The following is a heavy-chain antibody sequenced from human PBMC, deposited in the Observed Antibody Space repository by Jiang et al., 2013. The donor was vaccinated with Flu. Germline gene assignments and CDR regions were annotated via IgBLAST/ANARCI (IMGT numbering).Heavy chain of an antibody. CDR2: VDPSGGTT. J-gene: IGHJ4*02. D-gene: IGHD4-17*01. Sequence: GAEVKKPGASVKVSCKASGYTLSNYYIHWVRQAPGQGPEWMGIVDPSGGTTYYAHKFQGRVALTRDTSTSTVYMELSSLRSEDTAIYYCATFTTRMTGDYWGQGTLVTVSS. V-gene: IGHV1-46*01. CDR1: GYTLSNYY. CDR3: ATFTTRMTGDY.